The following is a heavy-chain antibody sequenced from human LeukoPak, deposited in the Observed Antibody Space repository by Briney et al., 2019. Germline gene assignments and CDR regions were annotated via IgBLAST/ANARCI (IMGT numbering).Heavy chain of an antibody. D-gene: IGHD2-2*01. J-gene: IGHJ5*02. V-gene: IGHV1-8*01. CDR3: ARGRGVPAASGRFDP. CDR1: GYSFSNFH. CDR2: MNPNSGNT. Sequence: ASVKVSCKASGYSFSNFHINWVRQATGQGLEWMGWMNPNSGNTGYAQKFQGRVTMTRNTSISTAYMELSSLRSEDTAVYYCARGRGVPAASGRFDPWGQGTLVTVSS.